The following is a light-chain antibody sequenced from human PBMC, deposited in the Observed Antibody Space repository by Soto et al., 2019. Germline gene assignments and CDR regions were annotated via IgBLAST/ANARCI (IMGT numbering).Light chain of an antibody. J-gene: IGLJ1*01. CDR3: RSYTGISKRYV. CDR1: SSDVGGYNY. V-gene: IGLV2-14*01. CDR2: EVS. Sequence: SSLTQPASVSGSPGQSITISCTGTSSDVGGYNYVSWYQQFPGKAPKLLIYEVSNRPSGVANRFSGSKSGNTASLTISGLQPVDEADYYCRSYTGISKRYVFGTGTKV.